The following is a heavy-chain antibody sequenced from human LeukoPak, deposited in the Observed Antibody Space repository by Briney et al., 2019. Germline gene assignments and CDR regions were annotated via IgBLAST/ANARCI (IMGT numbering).Heavy chain of an antibody. J-gene: IGHJ4*02. CDR3: ARGWSKDAWS. V-gene: IGHV7-4-1*02. D-gene: IGHD6-13*01. CDR2: INTNTGNP. Sequence: TSVKVSCKAFGYTFTSYAMNWVRQAPGQGLEWMGWINTNTGNPTYAQGFTGRFVFSLDTSVSTAYLQFSSLKAEDTAVYYCARGWSKDAWSWGQGTLVTVSS. CDR1: GYTFTSYA.